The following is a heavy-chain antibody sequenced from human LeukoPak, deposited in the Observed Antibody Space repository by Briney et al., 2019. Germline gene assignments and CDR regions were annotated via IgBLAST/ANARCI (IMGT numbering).Heavy chain of an antibody. D-gene: IGHD3-22*01. CDR2: ISGSGGST. Sequence: RSGGSLRLSCAASGFTFSSYAMSWVRQAPGKGLEWVSAISGSGGSTYYADSVKGRFTISRDNSKNTLYLQMNSLRAGDTAVYYCAKDRPPYYYDSSGYYFDYWGQGTLVTVSS. V-gene: IGHV3-23*01. J-gene: IGHJ4*02. CDR1: GFTFSSYA. CDR3: AKDRPPYYYDSSGYYFDY.